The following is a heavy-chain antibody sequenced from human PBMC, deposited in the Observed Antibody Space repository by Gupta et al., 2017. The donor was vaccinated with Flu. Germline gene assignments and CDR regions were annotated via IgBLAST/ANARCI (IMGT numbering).Heavy chain of an antibody. CDR2: IYHDGSEK. J-gene: IGHJ6*03. CDR3: ARDSDYYMDV. Sequence: GFRFSTYGMNWVRQAPGKGLEWLAVIYHDGSEKDHADSVEGRFTVSRDNSKNTLFLQRNSLRAEDTAVYYCARDSDYYMDVWGKGTTVNVFS. CDR1: GFRFSTYG. V-gene: IGHV3-30*12.